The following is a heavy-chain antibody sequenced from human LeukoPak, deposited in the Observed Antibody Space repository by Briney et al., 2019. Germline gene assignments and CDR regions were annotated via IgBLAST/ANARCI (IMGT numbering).Heavy chain of an antibody. D-gene: IGHD3-10*01. CDR2: IKQDGSEK. J-gene: IGHJ4*02. CDR3: ARGLWFGNSYLDY. CDR1: GFTFSSYW. Sequence: GGSLRLSCAASGFTFSSYWMSWVRQAPGKGLEWVASIKQDGSEKYYMDSVKGRFTISRDNAKKSLYLQMNSLGAEDTAVFYCARGLWFGNSYLDYWGQGTLVTVSS. V-gene: IGHV3-7*04.